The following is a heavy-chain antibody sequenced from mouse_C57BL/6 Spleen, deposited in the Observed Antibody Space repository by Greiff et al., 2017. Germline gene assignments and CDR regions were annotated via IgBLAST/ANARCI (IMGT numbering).Heavy chain of an antibody. CDR1: GFTFSDYG. J-gene: IGHJ2*01. CDR3: ARQGTYGNYFYYFDY. CDR2: ISSGSSTI. D-gene: IGHD2-1*01. Sequence: EVKLVESGGGLVKPGGSLKLSCAASGFTFSDYGMHWVRQAPAKGLEWVAYISSGSSTIYYADTVKGRFTISRDNAKNTLFLQMTSLWSEDTAMYYCARQGTYGNYFYYFDYWGQGTTLTVSS. V-gene: IGHV5-17*01.